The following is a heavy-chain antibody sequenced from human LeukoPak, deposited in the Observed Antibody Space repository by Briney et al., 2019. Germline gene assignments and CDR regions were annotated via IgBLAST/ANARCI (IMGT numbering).Heavy chain of an antibody. D-gene: IGHD6-19*01. CDR1: GFTFSSYG. J-gene: IGHJ4*02. CDR3: VSSSGWYWGLTSPFDY. V-gene: IGHV3-30*03. CDR2: ISYDGSNK. Sequence: PGGSLRLSCAASGFTFSSYGMHWVRQAPGKGLEWVAVISYDGSNKYYADSVKGRFTISRDNSKNTLYLQMNSLRAEDTAVYYCVSSSGWYWGLTSPFDYWGQGTLVTVSS.